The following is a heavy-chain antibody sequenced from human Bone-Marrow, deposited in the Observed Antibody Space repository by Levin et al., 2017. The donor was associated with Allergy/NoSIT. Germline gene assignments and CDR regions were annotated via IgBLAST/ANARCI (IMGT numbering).Heavy chain of an antibody. CDR1: VFTFDAYW. CDR3: ARTYDSSGYYSRVGAFDI. J-gene: IGHJ3*02. V-gene: IGHV3-7*01. CDR2: IKPDGSDR. Sequence: LSLTCAASVFTFDAYWMNWVRPAPGKGLEWVANIKPDGSDRYYLDSVKGRFTISRDNGKNSIYLEMSSLRAEDTAVYYCARTYDSSGYYSRVGAFDIWGQGTTVTVSS. D-gene: IGHD3-22*01.